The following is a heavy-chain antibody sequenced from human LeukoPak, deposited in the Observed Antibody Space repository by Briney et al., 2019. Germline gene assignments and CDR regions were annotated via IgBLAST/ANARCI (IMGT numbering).Heavy chain of an antibody. CDR3: ARPSRSVSTAGAFDI. Sequence: SETLSFTCTVSGGSISNYFWSWIRQPPGKGLEWIGYIYYSGGTNYNPSLKSRVTISVDTSKNQFSLKLSSVTAADTAVYYCARPSRSVSTAGAFDIWGQGTMVTVSS. CDR2: IYYSGGT. V-gene: IGHV4-59*01. CDR1: GGSISNYF. J-gene: IGHJ3*02. D-gene: IGHD5/OR15-5a*01.